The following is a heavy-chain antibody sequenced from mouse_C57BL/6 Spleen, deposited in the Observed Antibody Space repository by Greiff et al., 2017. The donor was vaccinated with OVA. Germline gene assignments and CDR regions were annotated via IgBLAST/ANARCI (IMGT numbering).Heavy chain of an antibody. CDR2: IDPETGGT. V-gene: IGHV1-15*01. CDR3: TRDSNSWFAY. Sequence: VQLQESGAELVRPGASVTLSCKASGYTFTDYEMHWVKQTPVHGLEWIGAIDPETGGTAYNQKFKGKAILTADKSSSTAYMELRRLTSEDSAVYYCTRDSNSWFAYWGQGTLVTVSA. D-gene: IGHD2-5*01. CDR1: GYTFTDYE. J-gene: IGHJ3*01.